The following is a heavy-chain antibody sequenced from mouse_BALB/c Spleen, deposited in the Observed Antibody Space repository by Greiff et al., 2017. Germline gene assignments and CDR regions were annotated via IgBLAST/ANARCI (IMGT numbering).Heavy chain of an antibody. V-gene: IGHV3-1*02. CDR2: IHYSGST. J-gene: IGHJ4*01. CDR3: ARPEAYYGNYVAMDY. Sequence: EVQLQQSGPDLVKPSQSLSLTCTVTGYSITSGYSWHWIRQFPGNKLEWMGYIHYSGSTNYNPSLKSRISITRDTSKNQFFLQLNSVTTEDTATYYCARPEAYYGNYVAMDYWGQGTSVTVSS. CDR1: GYSITSGYS. D-gene: IGHD2-10*01.